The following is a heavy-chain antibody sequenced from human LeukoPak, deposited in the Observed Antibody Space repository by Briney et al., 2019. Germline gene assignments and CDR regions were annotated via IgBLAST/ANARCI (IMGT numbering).Heavy chain of an antibody. CDR2: IYYSGST. CDR3: AKVRGYSGYDYVGNDNWFDP. D-gene: IGHD5-12*01. Sequence: SSETLSLTCTVSGGSISSGNYYWSWIRQPPGKGLEWIGYIYYSGSTNYNPSLKSRVTISVDTSKNQFSLKLSSVTAADTAVYYCAKVRGYSGYDYVGNDNWFDPWGQGTLVTVSS. CDR1: GGSISSGNYY. J-gene: IGHJ5*02. V-gene: IGHV4-61*01.